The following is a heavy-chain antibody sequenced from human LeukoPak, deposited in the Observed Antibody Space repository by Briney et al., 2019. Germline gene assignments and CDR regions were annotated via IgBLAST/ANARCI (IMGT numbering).Heavy chain of an antibody. CDR2: INAGNGNT. CDR3: ARDRYCSSTSCYTRNWFDP. CDR1: GYTFTSYA. D-gene: IGHD2-2*02. Sequence: GASVKVSCKASGYTFTSYAMHWVRQAPGQRLEWMGWINAGNGNTKYSQKFQDRVTITRDTSASTAYMELSSLRSEDTAVYYCARDRYCSSTSCYTRNWFDPWGQGTLVTVSS. J-gene: IGHJ5*02. V-gene: IGHV1-3*01.